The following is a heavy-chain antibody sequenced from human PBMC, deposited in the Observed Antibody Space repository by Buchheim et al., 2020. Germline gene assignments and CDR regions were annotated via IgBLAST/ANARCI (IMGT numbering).Heavy chain of an antibody. CDR3: AREGGRDGYKIRSFDY. V-gene: IGHV3-23*01. CDR1: GFTFSSYA. J-gene: IGHJ4*02. D-gene: IGHD5-24*01. CDR2: ISGSGGST. Sequence: EVQLLESGGGLVQPGGSLRLSCAASGFTFSSYAMSWVRQAPGKGLEWVSAISGSGGSTYYADSVKGRFTISRDNAKNSLYLQMNSLRAEDTAVYYCAREGGRDGYKIRSFDYWGQGTL.